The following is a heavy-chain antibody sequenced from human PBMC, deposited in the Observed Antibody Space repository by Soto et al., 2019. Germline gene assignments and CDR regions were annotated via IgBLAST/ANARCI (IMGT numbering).Heavy chain of an antibody. J-gene: IGHJ4*02. Sequence: QVQLVQSGAEVKKPGASVKVSCKASGYTFTSYAMHWVRQAPGQRLQWMGWTNAGNGNTKYSQKFQGRVSITRDTSASTAYMELSSRRSEDTAVYYCARGKSLTGTPYAFDYWGQGTLVTVSS. CDR1: GYTFTSYA. D-gene: IGHD1-7*01. CDR2: TNAGNGNT. V-gene: IGHV1-3*01. CDR3: ARGKSLTGTPYAFDY.